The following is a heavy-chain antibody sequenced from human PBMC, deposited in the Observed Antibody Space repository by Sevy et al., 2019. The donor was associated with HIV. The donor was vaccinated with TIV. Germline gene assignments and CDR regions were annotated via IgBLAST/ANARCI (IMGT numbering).Heavy chain of an antibody. Sequence: SETLSLTCAAYGGSFSGYYWSWIRQPPGKGLEWIGEINHSGSTNYNPSLKSRVTISVDTSKNQFSLKLSSVTAADTAVYYCARGVLVVAFAFDIWGQGTMVTVSS. CDR2: INHSGST. CDR3: ARGVLVVAFAFDI. D-gene: IGHD3-22*01. J-gene: IGHJ3*02. CDR1: GGSFSGYY. V-gene: IGHV4-34*01.